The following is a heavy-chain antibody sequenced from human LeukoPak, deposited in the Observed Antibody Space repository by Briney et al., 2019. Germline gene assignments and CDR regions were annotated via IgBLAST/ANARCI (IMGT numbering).Heavy chain of an antibody. CDR1: GGSFSGYY. CDR2: INYSGST. V-gene: IGHV4-34*01. Sequence: TSETLSLTCAVYGGSFSGYYWSWIRQPPGKGLEWIGEINYSGSTNYNPSLKSRVTISVDTSKNQFSLKLSSVTAADTAVYYCAREWNRYSYGLIQRYFDYWGQGTLVTVSS. D-gene: IGHD5-18*01. CDR3: AREWNRYSYGLIQRYFDY. J-gene: IGHJ4*02.